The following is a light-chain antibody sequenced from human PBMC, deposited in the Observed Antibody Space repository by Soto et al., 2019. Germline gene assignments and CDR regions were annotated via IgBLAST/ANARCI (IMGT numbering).Light chain of an antibody. CDR2: EVN. V-gene: IGLV2-14*01. Sequence: QSALTQPASVSGSPGQPITISCSGTSSDIGAYKYVSWYQQHPGKVPKLMIYEVNNRPSGVSDRFSGSKSGNTASLTISWLQAEDEADYYCSSYTGSNTWMFGGGTKLTVL. CDR3: SSYTGSNTWM. CDR1: SSDIGAYKY. J-gene: IGLJ3*02.